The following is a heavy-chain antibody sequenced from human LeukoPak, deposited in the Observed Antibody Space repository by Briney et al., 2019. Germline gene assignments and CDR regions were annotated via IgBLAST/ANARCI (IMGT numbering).Heavy chain of an antibody. J-gene: IGHJ5*02. CDR3: ARARSRGGWFDR. CDR2: IGTGGDT. Sequence: GGSLRLSCVVTGITISSYDMHWVRQPTGKGLEWVSGIGTGGDTYYSGSVKGRFTISRENAKNSLYLQMNSLTAGDTAVYYCARARSRGGWFDRWGQGTLVTVSS. CDR1: GITISSYD. D-gene: IGHD1-26*01. V-gene: IGHV3-13*04.